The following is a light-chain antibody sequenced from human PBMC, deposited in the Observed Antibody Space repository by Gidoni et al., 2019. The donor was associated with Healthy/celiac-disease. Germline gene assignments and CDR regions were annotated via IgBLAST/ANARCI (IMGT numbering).Light chain of an antibody. CDR3: QQYNNWPRMYT. V-gene: IGKV3-15*01. CDR1: PGVSSN. J-gene: IGKJ2*01. CDR2: GAA. Sequence: EIVMTQSPATLSVSPGERATLSCRASPGVSSNLAWYQQKPGQAPRLLIYGAATRATGITARFSGSGSGTEFTLTISSLQSEDFAVYYCQQYNNWPRMYTFGQGTKLEIK.